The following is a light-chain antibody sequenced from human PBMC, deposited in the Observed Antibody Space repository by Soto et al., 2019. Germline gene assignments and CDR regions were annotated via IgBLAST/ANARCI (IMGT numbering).Light chain of an antibody. CDR1: QRINKW. CDR2: AAS. V-gene: IGKV1-12*01. Sequence: DIQMTQSPSSVSAAVGDRVTITCRASQRINKWLAWYQQKPGKAPQLLIAAASMLRSGVPSRFSGSGSGTDFILTISNLQPEDVATFFCQQANSFPLTFGGGTRVEIK. J-gene: IGKJ4*01. CDR3: QQANSFPLT.